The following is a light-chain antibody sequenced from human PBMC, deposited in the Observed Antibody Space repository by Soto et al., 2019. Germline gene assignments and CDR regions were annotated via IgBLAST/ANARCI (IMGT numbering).Light chain of an antibody. Sequence: QSALTQPRSVSGSPGQSVTISCTGTSSDVGNYNYVSWYQQHPGRAPKVIIYDVSKRPSGVPDRFSGSKSGNTASLTISGLQVDDEADYYCCSYAGSYTFVFGSGTQLTVL. CDR3: CSYAGSYTFV. CDR1: SSDVGNYNY. CDR2: DVS. V-gene: IGLV2-11*01. J-gene: IGLJ7*01.